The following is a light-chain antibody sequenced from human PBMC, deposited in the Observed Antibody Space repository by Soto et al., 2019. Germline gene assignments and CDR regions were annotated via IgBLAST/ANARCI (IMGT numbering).Light chain of an antibody. CDR2: EVS. Sequence: QSALTQPASVSGSPGQSITISCTGTSSDVGGYNYVSWYQQHPGKAPKLIIYEVSNRPSGVSNRFSGSKSDNTASLTISGLQAEDEADYYCSSHTSSNTRVFGGGTKLTVL. CDR1: SSDVGGYNY. CDR3: SSHTSSNTRV. V-gene: IGLV2-14*01. J-gene: IGLJ3*02.